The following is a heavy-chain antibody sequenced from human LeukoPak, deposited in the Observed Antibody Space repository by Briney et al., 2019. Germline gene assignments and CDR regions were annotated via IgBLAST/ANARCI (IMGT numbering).Heavy chain of an antibody. D-gene: IGHD3-22*01. J-gene: IGHJ4*02. CDR3: ARGYDSGGYYLPDH. CDR2: INPNSGDT. Sequence: ASVKVSCKSSGYTFTGCYIHWVRQAPGQGLEWMGWINPNSGDTKYAQKFQGRVTVTRDKSISTAYMELSRLTSDDTAVYYCARGYDSGGYYLPDHWGQGTLVTVSS. V-gene: IGHV1-2*02. CDR1: GYTFTGCY.